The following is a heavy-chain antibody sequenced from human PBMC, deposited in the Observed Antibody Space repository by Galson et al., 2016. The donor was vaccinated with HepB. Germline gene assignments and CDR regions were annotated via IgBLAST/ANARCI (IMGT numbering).Heavy chain of an antibody. CDR3: ARDTPSSDTIDGMDV. CDR2: INPRGDDT. D-gene: IGHD3-3*01. Sequence: SVKVSCKASGYTFTNYYMHWVRQAPGQGLEWMGVINPRGDDTRYAQKFQGRVTMTRDTSTSTVYMDLSSLRSEDTAVYYCARDTPSSDTIDGMDVWGQGTTVTVSS. CDR1: GYTFTNYY. V-gene: IGHV1-46*01. J-gene: IGHJ6*02.